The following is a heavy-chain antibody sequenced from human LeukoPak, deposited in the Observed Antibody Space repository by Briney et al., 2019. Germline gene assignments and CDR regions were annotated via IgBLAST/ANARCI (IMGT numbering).Heavy chain of an antibody. V-gene: IGHV3-49*03. CDR3: TRAGSHSMVRGVIITPLYYYYYMDV. CDR1: GFTFADYA. D-gene: IGHD3-10*01. J-gene: IGHJ6*03. Sequence: SLRLSCTASGFTFADYAMSWFRQAPGKGLEWVGFIRSKAYGGTTEYAASVKGRFTISRDDSKSIAYLQMNSLKTEDTAVYYCTRAGSHSMVRGVIITPLYYYYYMDVWGKGTTVTISS. CDR2: IRSKAYGGTT.